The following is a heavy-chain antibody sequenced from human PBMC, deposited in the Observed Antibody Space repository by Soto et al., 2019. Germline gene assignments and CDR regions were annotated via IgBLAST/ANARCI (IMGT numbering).Heavy chain of an antibody. CDR3: ARMSSSISPGC. CDR2: INSTGTIK. Sequence: GGSLRLSCAASGFTFSTYSMNWVRQAPGKGLEWVAYINSTGTIKYYTGSVKGRFTISRDNAKNSLYLQMNSLRAEDTAVYYCARMSSSISPGCWGQGTLVTVSS. D-gene: IGHD2-2*01. J-gene: IGHJ4*02. CDR1: GFTFSTYS. V-gene: IGHV3-48*01.